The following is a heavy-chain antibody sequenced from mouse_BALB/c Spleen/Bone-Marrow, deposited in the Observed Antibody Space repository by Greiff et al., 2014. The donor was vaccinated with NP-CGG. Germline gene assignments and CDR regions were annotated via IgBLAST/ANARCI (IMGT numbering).Heavy chain of an antibody. CDR1: GFNIKDTY. D-gene: IGHD2-10*02. Sequence: EVQLQQSGAELVKPGASVKLPCTASGFNIKDTYMHWVKQRPEQGLEWIGRIDPANGNTKYDPKFQGKATITADTSSNTAYLQLSSLTSEDTAVYYCARGSFLYGNFLLDYWGQGTSVTVSS. CDR2: IDPANGNT. J-gene: IGHJ4*01. V-gene: IGHV14-3*02. CDR3: ARGSFLYGNFLLDY.